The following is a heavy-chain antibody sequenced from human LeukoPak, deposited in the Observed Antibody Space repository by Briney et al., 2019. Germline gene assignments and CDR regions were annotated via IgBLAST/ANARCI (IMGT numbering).Heavy chain of an antibody. CDR1: GGSFSGYY. V-gene: IGHV4-38-2*01. CDR2: IYHSGST. Sequence: SETLSLTCAVYGGSFSGYYWGWIRQPPGKGLEWIGSIYHSGSTYYNPSLKSRVTISVDTSKNQFSLKLSSVTAADTAVYYCARVRITIYYYYGMDVWGQGTTVTVSS. J-gene: IGHJ6*02. D-gene: IGHD2-15*01. CDR3: ARVRITIYYYYGMDV.